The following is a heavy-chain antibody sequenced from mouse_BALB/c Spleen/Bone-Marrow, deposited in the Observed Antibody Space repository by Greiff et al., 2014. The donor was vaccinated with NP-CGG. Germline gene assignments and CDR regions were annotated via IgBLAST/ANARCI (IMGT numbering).Heavy chain of an antibody. J-gene: IGHJ3*01. CDR2: IDPANGNT. D-gene: IGHD1-1*01. V-gene: IGHV14-3*02. CDR1: GFNIKDTY. Sequence: VQLKDSGAELVKPGVSVKLSCTASGFNIKDTYMHWVKQRPEQGLEWIGRIDPANGNTKYDPKFQGKATITADTSSNTAYLQLSSLTSEDTAVYYCANYYYGSSLFAYWGQGTLVTVSA. CDR3: ANYYYGSSLFAY.